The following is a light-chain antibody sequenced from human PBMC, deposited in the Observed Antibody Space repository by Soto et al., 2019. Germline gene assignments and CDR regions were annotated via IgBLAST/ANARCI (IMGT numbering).Light chain of an antibody. CDR2: ANN. V-gene: IGLV1-40*01. Sequence: QSVLTQPPSVSGAPGQRVTISCSGSSSNIGAGYDVHWYQQLPGTAPKLLISANNIRPSGVPDRFSGSKSGTSASLAITGLQAEDEADYYCQSYDADFVIFGGGTKLTVL. CDR1: SSNIGAGYD. CDR3: QSYDADFVI. J-gene: IGLJ2*01.